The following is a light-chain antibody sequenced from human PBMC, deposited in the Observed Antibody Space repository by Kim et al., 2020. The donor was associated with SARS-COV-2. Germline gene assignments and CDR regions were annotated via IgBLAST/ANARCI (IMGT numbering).Light chain of an antibody. CDR2: GAS. CDR1: QSVGSN. CDR3: QQYNNRPRT. J-gene: IGKJ1*01. V-gene: IGKV3-15*01. Sequence: EIVMTQSPATLSVSPGERATLSCRASQSVGSNLAWYQQTPGQPPRLLMYGASTRATGIAARFSGSGSGAEFTLTISSLQSEDFAVYYCQQYNNRPRTFGQGTKVDIK.